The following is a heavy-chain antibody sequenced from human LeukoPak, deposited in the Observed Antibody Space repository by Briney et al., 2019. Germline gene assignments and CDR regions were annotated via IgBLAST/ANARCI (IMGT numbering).Heavy chain of an antibody. CDR3: ARFGSYYVHDAFDI. CDR2: IYYSGST. J-gene: IGHJ3*02. D-gene: IGHD1-26*01. Sequence: SETLSLTCNVSGGSISSGGDYWSRIRQHPGKGLEWIGYIYYSGSTYYNPSLKSRVTISVDTSKNQFSLKLSSVTAADTAVYYCARFGSYYVHDAFDIWGQGTMVTVSS. CDR1: GGSISSGGDY. V-gene: IGHV4-39*01.